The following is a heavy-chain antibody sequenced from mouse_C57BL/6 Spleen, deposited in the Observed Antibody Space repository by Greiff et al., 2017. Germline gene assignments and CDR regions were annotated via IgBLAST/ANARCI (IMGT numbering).Heavy chain of an antibody. D-gene: IGHD1-1*02. J-gene: IGHJ2*01. CDR2: ISYDGSN. V-gene: IGHV3-6*01. Sequence: EVQLQQSGPGLVKPSQSLSLTCSVTGYSITSGYYWNWIRQFPGNKLEWMGYISYDGSNNYNPSLKNRISITRDTSKNQFFLKLNSVTTEDTATYYCARGWSFDYLGQGTTLTVSS. CDR3: ARGWSFDY. CDR1: GYSITSGYY.